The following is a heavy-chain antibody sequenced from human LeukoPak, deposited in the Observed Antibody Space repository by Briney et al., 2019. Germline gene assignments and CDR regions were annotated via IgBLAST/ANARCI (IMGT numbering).Heavy chain of an antibody. V-gene: IGHV3-74*01. Sequence: GESLILSFSVPGFPLSSFWMHSVPQAPGKGLVWVSRSNSKQSSTGYADSVKGRFTVSRDNAKNTLYLQMNSLRVEDTAVDFCARGLYSSAPSIDYWGQGTPLTVSS. D-gene: IGHD2-21*01. CDR1: GFPLSSFW. CDR3: ARGLYSSAPSIDY. J-gene: IGHJ4*02. CDR2: SNSKQSST.